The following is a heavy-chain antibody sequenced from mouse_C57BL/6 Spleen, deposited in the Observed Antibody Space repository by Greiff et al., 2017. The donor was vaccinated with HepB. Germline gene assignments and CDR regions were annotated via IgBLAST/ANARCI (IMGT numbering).Heavy chain of an antibody. CDR2: FYPGSGSI. D-gene: IGHD2-3*01. V-gene: IGHV1-62-2*01. CDR3: ARHEGDGYYLYYYAMDY. Sequence: QVQLQQSGAELVKPGASVKLSCKASGYTFTEYTIHWVKQRSGQGLEWIGWFYPGSGSIKYNEKFKDKATLTADKSSSTVYMELSRLTSEDSAVYFCARHEGDGYYLYYYAMDYWGQGTSVTVSS. CDR1: GYTFTEYT. J-gene: IGHJ4*01.